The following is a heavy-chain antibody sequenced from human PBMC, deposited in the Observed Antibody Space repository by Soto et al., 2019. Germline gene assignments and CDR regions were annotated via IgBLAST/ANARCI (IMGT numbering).Heavy chain of an antibody. J-gene: IGHJ6*01. D-gene: IGHD6-6*01. V-gene: IGHV3-30-3*01. CDR1: GFTFSSYA. CDR3: ARLIAALSDYYYGMDV. Sequence: QVQLVESGGGVVQPGRSLRLSCAASGFTFSSYAMHWVRQAPGKGLEWVAVISYDGSNKYYADSVKGRFTISRDNSKNTLYLQMNSLRAEDTAVYYCARLIAALSDYYYGMDVW. CDR2: ISYDGSNK.